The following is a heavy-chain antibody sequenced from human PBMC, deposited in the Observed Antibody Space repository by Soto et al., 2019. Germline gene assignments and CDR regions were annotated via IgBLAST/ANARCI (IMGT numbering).Heavy chain of an antibody. Sequence: QVQLVESGGGVVQPGRSLRLSCAASGFTFSSYAMHWVRQAPGKGLEWVAVISFDGSNKYYAASVKDRFTVSRDNSKNTLYVQMNSLRDEDTALYYCGSERRFGNGGNVGFDYWGQGTLVTVSS. CDR1: GFTFSSYA. J-gene: IGHJ4*02. CDR3: GSERRFGNGGNVGFDY. CDR2: ISFDGSNK. D-gene: IGHD3-10*01. V-gene: IGHV3-30-3*01.